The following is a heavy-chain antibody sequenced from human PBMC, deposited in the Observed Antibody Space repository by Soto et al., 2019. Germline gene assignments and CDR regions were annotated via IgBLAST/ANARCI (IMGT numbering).Heavy chain of an antibody. J-gene: IGHJ5*02. Sequence: ASVKVSCKASGYTFTSYGISWVRQAPGQGLEWMGWISAYNGNTNYAQKLQGRVTMTTDTSTSTAYMELRSLRSDDTAVYYCARVSVVVVPAPHNWFDPWGQGTLVTVSS. CDR3: ARVSVVVVPAPHNWFDP. CDR1: GYTFTSYG. D-gene: IGHD2-2*01. V-gene: IGHV1-18*01. CDR2: ISAYNGNT.